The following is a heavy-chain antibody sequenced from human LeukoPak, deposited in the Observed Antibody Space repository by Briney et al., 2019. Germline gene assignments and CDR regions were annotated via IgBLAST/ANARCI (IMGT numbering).Heavy chain of an antibody. CDR2: ISSSSSYI. V-gene: IGHV3-21*04. J-gene: IGHJ4*02. D-gene: IGHD3-22*01. CDR3: AKSAYYDASGYYREYYFDY. CDR1: GFTFSSYS. Sequence: GGSLRLSCAASGFTFSSYSMNWVRQAPGKGLEWVSSISSSSSYIYYADSVKGRFTISRDNAKNSLYLQMNSLRAEDTAVYYCAKSAYYDASGYYREYYFDYWGQGTLVTVSS.